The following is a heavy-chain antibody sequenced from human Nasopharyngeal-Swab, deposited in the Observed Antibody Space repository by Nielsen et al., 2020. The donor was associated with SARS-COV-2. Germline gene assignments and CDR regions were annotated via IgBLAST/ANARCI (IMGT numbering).Heavy chain of an antibody. V-gene: IGHV1-8*01. Sequence: GSVKVSCKASGYTFTCYDVNWARPATAQGLEWMGWMNPNSGNTGYAQKFQGRVTMTRNTSISTAYMELSSLRSEDTAVYYCARGRGGWFGELFDYWGQGTLVTVSS. CDR1: GYTFTCYD. CDR3: ARGRGGWFGELFDY. CDR2: MNPNSGNT. D-gene: IGHD3-10*01. J-gene: IGHJ4*02.